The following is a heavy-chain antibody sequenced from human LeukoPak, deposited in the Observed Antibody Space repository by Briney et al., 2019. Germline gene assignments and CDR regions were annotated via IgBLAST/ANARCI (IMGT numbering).Heavy chain of an antibody. CDR1: GGSISGDHYY. J-gene: IGHJ4*02. D-gene: IGHD2-2*01. V-gene: IGHV4-61*01. CDR2: IYYSGST. Sequence: SQTLSLTCTVSGGSISGDHYYWSWIRQPPGKGLEWIGYIYYSGSTNYNPSLKSRVTISVDTSKNQFSLKLSSVTAADTAVYYCARLYCSSTSCHDYWGQGTLVTVSS. CDR3: ARLYCSSTSCHDY.